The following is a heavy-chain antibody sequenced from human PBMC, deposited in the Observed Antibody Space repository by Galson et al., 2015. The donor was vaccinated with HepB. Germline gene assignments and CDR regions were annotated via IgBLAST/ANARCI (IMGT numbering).Heavy chain of an antibody. CDR2: IYSGGST. D-gene: IGHD2-2*01. Sequence: SLRLSCAASGFTVSSNYMSWVRQAPGKGLEWVSVIYSGGSTYYADSVKGRFTISRDNSKNTLYLQMNSLRAEDTAVYYCARDPGCSSTSCFLSFDYWGQGTLVTVSS. J-gene: IGHJ4*02. CDR3: ARDPGCSSTSCFLSFDY. CDR1: GFTVSSNY. V-gene: IGHV3-66*01.